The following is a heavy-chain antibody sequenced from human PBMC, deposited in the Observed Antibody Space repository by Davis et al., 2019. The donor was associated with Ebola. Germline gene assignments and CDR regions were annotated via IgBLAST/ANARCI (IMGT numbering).Heavy chain of an antibody. Sequence: SVTVSCKASGGTFSSYAISWVRQAPGQGLEWMGGIIPIFGTANYAQKFQGRVTITADKSTSTAYMELSSLRSEDTAVYYCARDREAGSYYYYGMDVWGQGTTVTVSS. D-gene: IGHD1-26*01. CDR2: IIPIFGTA. CDR1: GGTFSSYA. CDR3: ARDREAGSYYYYGMDV. J-gene: IGHJ6*02. V-gene: IGHV1-69*06.